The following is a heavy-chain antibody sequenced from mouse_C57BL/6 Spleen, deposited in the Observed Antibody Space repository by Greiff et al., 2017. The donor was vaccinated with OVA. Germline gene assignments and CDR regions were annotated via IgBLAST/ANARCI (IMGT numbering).Heavy chain of an antibody. J-gene: IGHJ2*01. Sequence: QVHVKQPGAELVRPGTSVKLSCKASGYTFTSYWMHWVRQRPGQGLEWIGVIDPSDSSTNYNQKFKGKATLTVDTSSSTAYMQLSSLTSEDSAVYYCAREGGSSPEYWGQGTTLTVSS. CDR1: GYTFTSYW. CDR2: IDPSDSST. D-gene: IGHD1-1*01. V-gene: IGHV1-59*01. CDR3: AREGGSSPEY.